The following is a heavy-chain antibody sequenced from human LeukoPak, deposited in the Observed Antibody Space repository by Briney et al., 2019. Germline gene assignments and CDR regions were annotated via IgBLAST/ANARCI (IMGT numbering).Heavy chain of an antibody. Sequence: GGSLRLSCTVSGFTFSSNSMSWVRQAPGKGLEWVSFIYSDNTHYSNSVKGRFTISRDNSNNTLYLQMNSLRAEDTAVYYCARRAGAYSHPYDYWGQGTLVTVSS. J-gene: IGHJ4*02. CDR1: GFTFSSNS. CDR2: IYSDNT. CDR3: ARRAGAYSHPYDY. V-gene: IGHV3-53*01. D-gene: IGHD4/OR15-4a*01.